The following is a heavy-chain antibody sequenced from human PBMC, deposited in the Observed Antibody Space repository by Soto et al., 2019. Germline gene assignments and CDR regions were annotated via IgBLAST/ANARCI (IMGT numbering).Heavy chain of an antibody. CDR2: IRNGGGDT. J-gene: IGHJ5*02. Sequence: EVHLLESGGDLVQPGGSLRLSCAASGFTLSTYAMNWVRQAPGKGLEWVSSIRNGGGDTFYAASVKGRFTISRDNSKNTLYLQMNGLRAEDTTVYYCARCQVVTGVSGWCNDFDPWGQGTLVTVSS. CDR3: ARCQVVTGVSGWCNDFDP. V-gene: IGHV3-23*01. D-gene: IGHD2-2*01. CDR1: GFTLSTYA.